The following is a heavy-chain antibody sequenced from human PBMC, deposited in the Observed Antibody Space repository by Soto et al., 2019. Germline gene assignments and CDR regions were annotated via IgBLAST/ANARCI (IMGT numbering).Heavy chain of an antibody. Sequence: GASVKVSCKASGYSFSDNQIHWLRRAPGQGLEWMGRINPKSDDTNYAQKFQGRVTMTRDTSIDTAYLELTGLTSDDTAIYYCARKHTLDYIRWGLVPWGQGTLVTVSS. CDR1: GYSFSDNQ. J-gene: IGHJ5*02. CDR2: INPKSDDT. CDR3: ARKHTLDYIRWGLVP. V-gene: IGHV1-2*02. D-gene: IGHD4-4*01.